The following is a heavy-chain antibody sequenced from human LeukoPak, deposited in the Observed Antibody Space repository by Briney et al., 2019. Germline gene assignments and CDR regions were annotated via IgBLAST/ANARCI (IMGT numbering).Heavy chain of an antibody. CDR3: ARETDSTLFDY. V-gene: IGHV3-21*01. CDR1: GFTFSDYS. D-gene: IGHD2-2*01. CDR2: VDISGSYI. Sequence: PGGSLRLSCAASGFTFSDYSMNWVRQAPGKGLEWVSSVDISGSYIYNADSVKGRFTISRDNAKNSLFLHMNSLRAEDTAVYYCARETDSTLFDYWGQGTLVTVSS. J-gene: IGHJ4*02.